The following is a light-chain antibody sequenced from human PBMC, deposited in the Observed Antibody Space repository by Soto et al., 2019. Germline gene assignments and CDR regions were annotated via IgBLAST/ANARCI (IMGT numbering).Light chain of an antibody. CDR1: QSVTGSY. J-gene: IGKJ1*01. CDR2: GAS. V-gene: IGKV3-20*01. CDR3: HQYGSSPTWT. Sequence: IVLPQSPGTLSFSPGERATVSCRASQSVTGSYLAWYQQKPGQAPRLLIYGASSRATGIPDRFSGSGSGTDFTLTISRLEPEDFAVYYCHQYGSSPTWTFGQGTKVDTK.